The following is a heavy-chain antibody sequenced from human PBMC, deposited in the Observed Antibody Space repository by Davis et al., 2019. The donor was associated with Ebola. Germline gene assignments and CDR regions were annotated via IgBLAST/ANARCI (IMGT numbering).Heavy chain of an antibody. J-gene: IGHJ4*02. Sequence: HTGGSLRLSCAASGFTFSSYWMHWVRQAPGKGLVWVSRIKPDGSYTYYADSVKGRFAIFRDNAKTTLYLQMNSLRAEDTAVYYCARQHDPSAPAPGFWGQGTLVTVSS. CDR2: IKPDGSYT. CDR3: ARQHDPSAPAPGF. D-gene: IGHD1-14*01. V-gene: IGHV3-74*01. CDR1: GFTFSSYW.